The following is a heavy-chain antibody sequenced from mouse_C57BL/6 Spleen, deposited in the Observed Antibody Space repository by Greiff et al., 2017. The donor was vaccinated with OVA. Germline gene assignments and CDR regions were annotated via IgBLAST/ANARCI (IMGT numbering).Heavy chain of an antibody. V-gene: IGHV2-5*01. CDR1: GFSLTSYG. CDR3: AKKRSNYGYFDV. Sequence: VKLVESGPGLVQPSQSLSITCTVSGFSLTSYGVHWVRQSPGKGLEWLGVIWRGGSTDYNAAFMSRLSITKDNSKSQVFFKMNSLQADDTAIYYCAKKRSNYGYFDVWGTGTTVTVSS. J-gene: IGHJ1*03. CDR2: IWRGGST. D-gene: IGHD1-1*01.